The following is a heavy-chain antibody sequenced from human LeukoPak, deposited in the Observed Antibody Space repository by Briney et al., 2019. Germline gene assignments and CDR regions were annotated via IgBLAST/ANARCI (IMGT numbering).Heavy chain of an antibody. J-gene: IGHJ4*02. D-gene: IGHD3-16*02. CDR3: ARQSLEITFGGVIATAFDY. CDR1: GGSISCYY. V-gene: IGHV4-59*08. Sequence: PSETLSLTCTVSGGSISCYYWNWIRQPPGKGLEWIGYIYYSGSTNYNPSLKSRVTISVDTSKNQFSLKLSSVTAADTAVYYCARQSLEITFGGVIATAFDYWGQGTPVTVSS. CDR2: IYYSGST.